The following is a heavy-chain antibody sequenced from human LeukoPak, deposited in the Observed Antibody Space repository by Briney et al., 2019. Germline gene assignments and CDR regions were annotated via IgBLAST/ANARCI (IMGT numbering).Heavy chain of an antibody. Sequence: SETLSLTCTVSGGSISTYFWSWIRQPAGKGLEWIGYIYYSGSTNYNPSLKSRVTISVDTSKNQFSLKLSSVTAADTAVYYCARLDGWTTRGAFDIWGQGTMVTVSS. CDR2: IYYSGST. J-gene: IGHJ3*02. V-gene: IGHV4-59*01. D-gene: IGHD6-19*01. CDR3: ARLDGWTTRGAFDI. CDR1: GGSISTYF.